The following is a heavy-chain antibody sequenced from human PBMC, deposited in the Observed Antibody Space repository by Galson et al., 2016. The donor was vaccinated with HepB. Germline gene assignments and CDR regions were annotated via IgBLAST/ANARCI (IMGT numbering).Heavy chain of an antibody. D-gene: IGHD2-21*02. CDR3: ARRGVCDGDCYPLDV. J-gene: IGHJ6*02. V-gene: IGHV1-69*13. CDR2: IIPLSGTT. Sequence: SVKVSCKASGATFSAYGISWVRQAPGQGLEWMGGIIPLSGTTNYAQKFQGRVTITADESTNTAYMELSSLRSGDTAVYYCARRGVCDGDCYPLDVWGQGTTVTVSS. CDR1: GATFSAYG.